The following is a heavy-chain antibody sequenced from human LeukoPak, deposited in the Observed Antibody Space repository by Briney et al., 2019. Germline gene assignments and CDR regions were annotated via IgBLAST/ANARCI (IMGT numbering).Heavy chain of an antibody. Sequence: NPGGSLRLSCAASGFTFSRNSMNWVRQTPGKGLEWVSSISSSSSHTYYADSVKGRFTISRDNAKNSLYLQMNSLRAEDTAVYYCARQTRYCSSTTCSDLHYYYNYYIDVWGKGTTVTISS. CDR3: ARQTRYCSSTTCSDLHYYYNYYIDV. V-gene: IGHV3-21*01. CDR1: GFTFSRNS. CDR2: ISSSSSHT. D-gene: IGHD2-2*01. J-gene: IGHJ6*03.